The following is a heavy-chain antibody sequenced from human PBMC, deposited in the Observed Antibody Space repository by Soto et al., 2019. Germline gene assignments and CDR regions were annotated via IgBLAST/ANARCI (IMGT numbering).Heavy chain of an antibody. V-gene: IGHV1-18*01. Sequence: QVQLVQSGGEVKQPGASVKVSCKTSGYTFTSYGISWVRQAPGQGLEWMGWISGYNGDTKYVQKFQGRVTLTTDTSTTTAYMEVRSRRSDDTAVYYCARDWVGDLAYWGQGTLVTVSS. CDR1: GYTFTSYG. D-gene: IGHD4-17*01. CDR3: ARDWVGDLAY. J-gene: IGHJ4*02. CDR2: ISGYNGDT.